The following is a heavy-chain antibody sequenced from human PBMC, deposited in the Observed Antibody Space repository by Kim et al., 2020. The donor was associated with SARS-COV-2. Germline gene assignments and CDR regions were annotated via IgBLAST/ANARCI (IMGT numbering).Heavy chain of an antibody. D-gene: IGHD5-18*01. CDR3: AKGYGYGGPEVY. CDR2: ISWNSGSI. Sequence: GGSLRLSCAASGFTFGDYAMHWVRQAPGKGLEWVSGISWNSGSIGYADSVKGRFTISRDNAKNSLYLQMNSLRAEDTALYYCAKGYGYGGPEVYWGQGTLVTVSS. V-gene: IGHV3-9*01. CDR1: GFTFGDYA. J-gene: IGHJ4*02.